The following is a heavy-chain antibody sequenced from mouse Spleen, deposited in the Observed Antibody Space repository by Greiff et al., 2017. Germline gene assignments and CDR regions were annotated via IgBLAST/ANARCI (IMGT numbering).Heavy chain of an antibody. CDR3: ARNYGNYNWFAY. D-gene: IGHD2-1*01. CDR1: GFTFSSYG. J-gene: IGHJ3*01. Sequence: EVKLVESGGDLVKPGGSLKLSCAASGFTFSSYGMSWVRQTPDKRLEWVATISSGGSYTYYPDSVKGRFTISRDNAKNTLYLQMSSLKSEDTAMYYCARNYGNYNWFAYWGQGTLVTVSA. V-gene: IGHV5-6*02. CDR2: ISSGGSYT.